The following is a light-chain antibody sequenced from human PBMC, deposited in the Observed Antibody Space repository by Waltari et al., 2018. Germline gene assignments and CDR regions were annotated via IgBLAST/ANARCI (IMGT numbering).Light chain of an antibody. J-gene: IGKJ5*01. Sequence: EIVLPQSPGTLSLSQGERATLSCRASPSVGSKYLVWYQQRPGQAPRLLIYGASSRATGIPDRFSGSGSGTDFTLTISRLEPEDFAVYYCQQYGTSSSFGQGTRLEIK. CDR2: GAS. CDR3: QQYGTSSS. V-gene: IGKV3-20*01. CDR1: PSVGSKY.